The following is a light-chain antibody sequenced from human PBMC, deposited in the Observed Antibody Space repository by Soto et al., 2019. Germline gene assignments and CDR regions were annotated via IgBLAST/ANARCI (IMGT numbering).Light chain of an antibody. CDR2: DTS. CDR1: TGPVTSGRY. Sequence: QAVVTQEPSVTVSPGGTFTLTFTSSTGPVTSGRYPYWFQQKPGQAPRTLIYDTSLKYSWTPARFSGSLLRGKAALTLSGARPEDEADYYCLLSYSGGRVFGGGTKVTVL. V-gene: IGLV7-46*01. CDR3: LLSYSGGRV. J-gene: IGLJ3*02.